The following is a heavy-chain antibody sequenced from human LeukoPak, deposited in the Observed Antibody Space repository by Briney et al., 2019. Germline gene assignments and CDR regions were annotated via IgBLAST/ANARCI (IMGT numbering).Heavy chain of an antibody. D-gene: IGHD6-13*01. CDR1: GFTFSSYW. CDR3: ARDGPAAGLYFDY. V-gene: IGHV3-7*03. Sequence: GGSLRLSCAASGFTFSSYWMNWVRQAPGKRLEWVASIKQDGSEKYYVDSVKGRFTISRDNAKDSLYLQMNSLRAEDTAIYYCARDGPAAGLYFDYWGQGTLVTVSS. J-gene: IGHJ4*02. CDR2: IKQDGSEK.